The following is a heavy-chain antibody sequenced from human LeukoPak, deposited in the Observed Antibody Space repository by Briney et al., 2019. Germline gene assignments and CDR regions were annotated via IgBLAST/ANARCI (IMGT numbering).Heavy chain of an antibody. CDR1: GASVSSGTFY. J-gene: IGHJ4*02. CDR2: IHYSGST. CDR3: ARGELFYDY. V-gene: IGHV4-30-4*08. Sequence: PSETLSLTCTVSGASVSSGTFYWTWIRQPPGKGLEWIGYIHYSGSTFYNPSLKSRVTISVDTSKNQFSLKLNSVTAADTAVYYCARGELFYDYWGQGTLVTVSS. D-gene: IGHD1-7*01.